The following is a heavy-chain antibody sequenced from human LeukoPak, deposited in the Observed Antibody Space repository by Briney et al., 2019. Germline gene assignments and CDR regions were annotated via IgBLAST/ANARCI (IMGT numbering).Heavy chain of an antibody. CDR3: TRGAWGIFDP. V-gene: IGHV4-34*01. D-gene: IGHD3-16*01. J-gene: IGHJ5*02. Sequence: SETLSLTCAVYGGSLSGYYWSWIRQPPRGGLEWIGEINNNGSTNYNPPLKSRVTISEDTSKNQLSLELSSVTAADTAVYYCTRGAWGIFDPWGQGTLVTVSS. CDR1: GGSLSGYY. CDR2: INNNGST.